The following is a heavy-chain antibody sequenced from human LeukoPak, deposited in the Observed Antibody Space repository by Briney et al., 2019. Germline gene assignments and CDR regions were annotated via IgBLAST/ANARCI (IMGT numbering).Heavy chain of an antibody. CDR2: ISGSGGST. D-gene: IGHD3-22*01. J-gene: IGHJ3*02. V-gene: IGHV3-23*01. Sequence: PGGSLRLSCAASGFTFSSYAMSWVRQAPGKGLEWVSAISGSGGSTYYADSVKGRFTISRDNSKNMLYLQMNSLRAEDTAVYYCAKAITMIVVVITPDAFDIWGQGTMVTVSS. CDR1: GFTFSSYA. CDR3: AKAITMIVVVITPDAFDI.